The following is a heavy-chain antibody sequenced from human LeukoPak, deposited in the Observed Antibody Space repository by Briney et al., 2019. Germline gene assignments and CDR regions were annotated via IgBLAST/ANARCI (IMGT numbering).Heavy chain of an antibody. CDR3: ARENYDSSGYYYTAFDY. Sequence: SVTVSCKASGFTFTSSAVQWVRQARGQRLEWIGWIVVGSGNTNYAQKFQERVTITRDMSTSTAYMELSSLRSEDTAVYYCARENYDSSGYYYTAFDYWGQGTLVTVSS. V-gene: IGHV1-58*01. J-gene: IGHJ4*02. CDR2: IVVGSGNT. CDR1: GFTFTSSA. D-gene: IGHD3-22*01.